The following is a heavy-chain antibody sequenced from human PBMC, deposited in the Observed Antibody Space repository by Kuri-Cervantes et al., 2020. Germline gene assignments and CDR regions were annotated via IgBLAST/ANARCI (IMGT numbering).Heavy chain of an antibody. Sequence: GGSLRLSCAASGFTFADYAMHWVRQAPGKGLEWVSGISWNSGSIGYADSVKGRFTISRDNAKNSLYLQMNSLRAEDTDLYYCAKGLYYYDSSGRNFAFDYWGQGTLVTVSS. CDR1: GFTFADYA. V-gene: IGHV3-9*01. CDR2: ISWNSGSI. J-gene: IGHJ4*02. D-gene: IGHD3-22*01. CDR3: AKGLYYYDSSGRNFAFDY.